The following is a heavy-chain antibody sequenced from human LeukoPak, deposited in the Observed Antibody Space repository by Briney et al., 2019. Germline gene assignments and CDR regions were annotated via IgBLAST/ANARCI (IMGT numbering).Heavy chain of an antibody. J-gene: IGHJ4*02. D-gene: IGHD3-22*01. V-gene: IGHV4-59*01. Sequence: PSETLSLTCTVSGVSISSYYWSWIRQPPGKGLEWIGYIYYSGSTNYNPSLKSRVTISVDTSKNQFSLKLSSVPAADTAVYYCAAGYYYDSSGYYPFDYWGQGTLVTVSS. CDR3: AAGYYYDSSGYYPFDY. CDR2: IYYSGST. CDR1: GVSISSYY.